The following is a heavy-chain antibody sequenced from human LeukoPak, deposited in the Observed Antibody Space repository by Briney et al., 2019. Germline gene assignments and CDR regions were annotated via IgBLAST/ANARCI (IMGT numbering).Heavy chain of an antibody. D-gene: IGHD3-10*01. Sequence: ASVKVSCKASGYTFTSYGISWVRQAPGQGLEWMGWISAYNGNTNYAQNLQGRVTMTTDTSTSTAYTQLRSLRSADTAVKYCARDRDLLWFGAHAAFDIWGQGTMVTVSS. V-gene: IGHV1-18*04. CDR1: GYTFTSYG. J-gene: IGHJ3*02. CDR2: ISAYNGNT. CDR3: ARDRDLLWFGAHAAFDI.